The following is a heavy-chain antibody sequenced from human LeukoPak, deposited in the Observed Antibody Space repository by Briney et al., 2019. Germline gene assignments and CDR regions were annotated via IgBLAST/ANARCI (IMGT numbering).Heavy chain of an antibody. J-gene: IGHJ4*02. Sequence: PGGSLRLSCSASGFTFSSYAMNWVRQAPGKGLEYVSAITSNGGSTYYADSVKGRFTISRDNSKNTLYLQMSSLRAEDRAVYYCVKGRCSGSRCYGGDYWGQGTLVTVSS. V-gene: IGHV3-64D*06. CDR3: VKGRCSGSRCYGGDY. CDR1: GFTFSSYA. CDR2: ITSNGGST. D-gene: IGHD2-2*01.